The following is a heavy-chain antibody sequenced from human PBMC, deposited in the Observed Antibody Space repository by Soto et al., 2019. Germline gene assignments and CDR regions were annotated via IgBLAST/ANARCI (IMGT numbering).Heavy chain of an antibody. V-gene: IGHV4-4*02. CDR1: GDSISSSNW. J-gene: IGHJ6*02. CDR3: ARDSGCSGGSCYSRRPPNYCYGMDV. D-gene: IGHD2-15*01. CDR2: IYHSGST. Sequence: QVQLQESGPGLVKPSGTLSLTCAVSGDSISSSNWWSWVRQPPGKGPEWIGVIYHSGSTNYNPSLTSLVTISVDKSKNQFSLKMSSVTAADTVVYYCARDSGCSGGSCYSRRPPNYCYGMDVWGQGTTVTVSS.